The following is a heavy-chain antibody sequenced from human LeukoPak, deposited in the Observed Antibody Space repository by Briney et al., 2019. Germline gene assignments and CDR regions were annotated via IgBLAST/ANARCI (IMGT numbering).Heavy chain of an antibody. J-gene: IGHJ4*02. D-gene: IGHD1-1*01. Sequence: PGGSLRLSCAASGFTFSSYGMHWVRQAPGKGLEWVAVIWYDGSNKYYADSVKGRFTISRDNSKNTLYLQMNSPRAEDTAVYYCARSTGTTGYFDYWGQGTLVTVSS. CDR1: GFTFSSYG. CDR3: ARSTGTTGYFDY. CDR2: IWYDGSNK. V-gene: IGHV3-33*01.